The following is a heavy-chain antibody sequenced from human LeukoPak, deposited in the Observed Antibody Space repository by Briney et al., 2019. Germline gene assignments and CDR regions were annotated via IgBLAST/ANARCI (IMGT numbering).Heavy chain of an antibody. V-gene: IGHV3-30*04. J-gene: IGHJ4*02. CDR3: AKPITVTTIPFDY. D-gene: IGHD4-17*01. CDR1: GFTFSSYA. CDR2: MWSDGSNK. Sequence: GRSLRLSCAASGFTFSSYAMHWVRQAPGKGLEWVAVMWSDGSNKYYADSVKGRFTISRDNSKNTLYLQMNSLRAEDTAVYYCAKPITVTTIPFDYWGQGTLVTVSS.